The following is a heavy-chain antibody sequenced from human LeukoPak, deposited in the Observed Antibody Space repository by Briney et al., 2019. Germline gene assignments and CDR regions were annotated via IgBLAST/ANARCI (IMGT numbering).Heavy chain of an antibody. Sequence: GGSLRLSCAASGFIFSNYGMHWVRQATGKGLDWVAVIWYDGSYKYYADSVKGRFTISRDNSKNTLYLQMNSLRAEDTAIYYCAKVVQYTASTGTGLDYWGQGTLVTFSS. D-gene: IGHD6-13*01. CDR2: IWYDGSYK. J-gene: IGHJ4*02. V-gene: IGHV3-33*06. CDR1: GFIFSNYG. CDR3: AKVVQYTASTGTGLDY.